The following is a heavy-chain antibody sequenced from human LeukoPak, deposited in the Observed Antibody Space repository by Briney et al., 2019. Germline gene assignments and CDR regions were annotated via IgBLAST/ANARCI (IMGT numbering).Heavy chain of an antibody. CDR2: INPSGGST. V-gene: IGHV1-46*01. D-gene: IGHD4-17*01. CDR1: GYTFTYYY. CDR3: ATAVTPYGCFDP. Sequence: ALVKVSCKASGYTFTYYYVHWVRQAPGQGLEWMVIINPSGGSTSSAQKFQGRVTMTRDTSTNTVYMELSSLTSEDTAVYYCATAVTPYGCFDPWGQGTLVTVSS. J-gene: IGHJ5*02.